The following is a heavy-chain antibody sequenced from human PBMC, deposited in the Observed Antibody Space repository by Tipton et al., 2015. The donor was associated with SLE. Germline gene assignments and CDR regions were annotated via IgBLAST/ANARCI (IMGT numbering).Heavy chain of an antibody. Sequence: LRLSCAASGFTVSSNYMSWVRQAPGKGLEWIGYIYYSGSTNYNPSLKSRVTISVDTSKNQFSLKLSSVTAADTAVYYCARGYSSSGLGYWGQGTLVTVSS. CDR3: ARGYSSSGLGY. D-gene: IGHD6-13*01. CDR2: IYYSGST. CDR1: GFTVSSNY. V-gene: IGHV4-59*02. J-gene: IGHJ4*02.